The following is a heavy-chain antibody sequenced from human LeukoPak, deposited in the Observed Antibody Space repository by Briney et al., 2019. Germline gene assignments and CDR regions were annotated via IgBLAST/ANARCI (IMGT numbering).Heavy chain of an antibody. CDR3: AMVHWDSYFDY. CDR1: GFTFSAHS. CDR2: ISSRSNNI. D-gene: IGHD4/OR15-4a*01. Sequence: PGGSLRLSCVASGFTFSAHSMTWVRQTPGKGLEWVSSISSRSNNIYYADSVKGRLTISRDNAENSLFLQMDSLRGEDTAVYYCAMVHWDSYFDYWGQGVLVTVSS. J-gene: IGHJ4*02. V-gene: IGHV3-21*01.